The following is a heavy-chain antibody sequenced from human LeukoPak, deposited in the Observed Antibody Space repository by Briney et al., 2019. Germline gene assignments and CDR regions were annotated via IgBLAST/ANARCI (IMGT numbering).Heavy chain of an antibody. J-gene: IGHJ4*02. Sequence: SETLSLTCAVSGGSILTTNWWSWVRQPPGKGLEWIGEVHLSGASNYNPSLKSRVGMSIDNSKNQLSLKLTSVTAADTAIYYCARESGAFSPFGYWGQGTLVTVHS. CDR2: VHLSGAS. CDR1: GGSILTTNW. V-gene: IGHV4-4*02. CDR3: ARESGAFSPFGY. D-gene: IGHD1-26*01.